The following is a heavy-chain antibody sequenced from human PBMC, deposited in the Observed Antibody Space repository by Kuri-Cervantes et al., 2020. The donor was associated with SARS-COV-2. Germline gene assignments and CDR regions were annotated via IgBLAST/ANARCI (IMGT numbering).Heavy chain of an antibody. D-gene: IGHD3-16*01. CDR1: GFTFSSYA. CDR3: AREWGSPGDAFDI. V-gene: IGHV3-23*01. J-gene: IGHJ3*02. CDR2: ISGSGGST. Sequence: LSLTCAASGFTFSSYAMSWVRQAPGKGLEWVSAISGSGGSTYYADSVKGRFTISRDNSKNTLYLQMNSLRAEDTAVYYCAREWGSPGDAFDIWGQGTMVTVSS.